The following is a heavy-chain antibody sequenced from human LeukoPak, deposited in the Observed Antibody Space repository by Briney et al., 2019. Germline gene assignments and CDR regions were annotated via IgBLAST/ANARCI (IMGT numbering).Heavy chain of an antibody. CDR3: ARMERSKGYLRFDP. CDR1: GFTVSSNY. Sequence: PGGSLRLSCAASGFTVSSNYMSWVRQAPGKGLEWVSVIYSGGSTYYADSVKGRFTISRDNSKNTLYLQINSLRAEDTAVYYCARMERSKGYLRFDPWGQGALVTVSS. J-gene: IGHJ5*02. V-gene: IGHV3-66*02. CDR2: IYSGGST. D-gene: IGHD2-15*01.